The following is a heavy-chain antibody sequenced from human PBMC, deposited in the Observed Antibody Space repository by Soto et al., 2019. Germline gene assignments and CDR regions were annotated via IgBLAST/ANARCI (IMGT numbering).Heavy chain of an antibody. J-gene: IGHJ6*02. Sequence: GASVKVSCKASGYTFTNFGISWVRQAPRQGLEWLGWISTYNGNTNYAQKVQGRVTMTTDTSTSTAYMELRGLRFDDTAVYYCARFGDCTSASCRYHYYYGMDVWGRGTTVTVSS. CDR3: ARFGDCTSASCRYHYYYGMDV. CDR2: ISTYNGNT. CDR1: GYTFTNFG. D-gene: IGHD2-2*01. V-gene: IGHV1-18*01.